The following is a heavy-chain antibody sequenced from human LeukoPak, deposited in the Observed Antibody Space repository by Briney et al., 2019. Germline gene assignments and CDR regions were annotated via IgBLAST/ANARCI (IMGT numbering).Heavy chain of an antibody. Sequence: GGSLRLSCAASGFTSSNYAMSWVRQAPGKGLEWVSSISGGDSTDYAESVKGRFTISRDNSKNTLFLQMNSLTAEDTAIYYCAKDPLNWGTIYFDYWGQGTLVIVSS. CDR1: GFTSSNYA. CDR3: AKDPLNWGTIYFDY. J-gene: IGHJ4*02. D-gene: IGHD7-27*01. CDR2: ISGGDST. V-gene: IGHV3-23*01.